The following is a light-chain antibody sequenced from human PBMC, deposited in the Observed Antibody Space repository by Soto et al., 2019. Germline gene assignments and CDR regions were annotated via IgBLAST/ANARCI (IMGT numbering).Light chain of an antibody. CDR3: SSYAGSNNVV. CDR1: SSDVGGYNY. V-gene: IGLV2-8*01. CDR2: EVS. Sequence: QSALTQPASVSGSPGQSITISCTGTSSDVGGYNYVSWYQQHPGKAPKLMIYEVSKRPSGVPDRFSGSKSGTTASLTVSGLQAEDEADYYCSSYAGSNNVVFGGGTKLTVL. J-gene: IGLJ2*01.